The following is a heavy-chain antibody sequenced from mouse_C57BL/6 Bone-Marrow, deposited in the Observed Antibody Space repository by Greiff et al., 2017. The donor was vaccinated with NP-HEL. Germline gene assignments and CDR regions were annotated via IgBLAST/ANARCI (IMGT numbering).Heavy chain of an antibody. Sequence: VQLQQSGAELVRPGASVKLSCTASGFNIKDDYMHWVKQRPEQGLEWIGWIDPENGDTEYASKFQGKATITADTSSNTAYLQLSSLTSEDTAVYYGTTGYYGSSYVAYWGQGTLVTVSA. CDR1: GFNIKDDY. CDR3: TTGYYGSSYVAY. D-gene: IGHD1-1*01. J-gene: IGHJ3*01. V-gene: IGHV14-4*01. CDR2: IDPENGDT.